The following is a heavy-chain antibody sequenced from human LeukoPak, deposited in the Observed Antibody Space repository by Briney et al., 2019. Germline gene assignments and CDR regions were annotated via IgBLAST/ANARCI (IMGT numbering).Heavy chain of an antibody. Sequence: GGSLRLSCAASGFTVSSNYMSWVRQAPGKGLERVSVIYSGGSTYYAASVKGRFTISRHNSKNTLYLQMNSLRAEDTAVYYCARGPLGDYGIDYWGQGTLVTVSS. D-gene: IGHD4-17*01. CDR3: ARGPLGDYGIDY. CDR2: IYSGGST. J-gene: IGHJ4*02. CDR1: GFTVSSNY. V-gene: IGHV3-53*04.